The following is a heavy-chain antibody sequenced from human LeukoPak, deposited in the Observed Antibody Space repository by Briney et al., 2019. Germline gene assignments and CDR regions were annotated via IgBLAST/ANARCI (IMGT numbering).Heavy chain of an antibody. CDR1: GFTFSSYS. D-gene: IGHD6-6*01. CDR3: ATELVTSYYYYYYGMDV. J-gene: IGHJ6*02. V-gene: IGHV3-21*01. Sequence: PGGSLRLSCAASGFTFSSYSMNWVRQAPGKGLEWVSSISSSSSYIYYADSVKGRFTISRDNDKSQLYLQMNSLKAEDTAVYYCATELVTSYYYYYYGMDVWGQGTTVTVSS. CDR2: ISSSSSYI.